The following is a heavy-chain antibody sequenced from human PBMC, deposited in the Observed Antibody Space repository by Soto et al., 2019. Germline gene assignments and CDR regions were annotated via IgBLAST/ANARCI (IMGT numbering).Heavy chain of an antibody. CDR2: IGHLENT. D-gene: IGHD5-12*01. CDR1: GGSITHGGFS. V-gene: IGHV4-30-2*06. J-gene: IGHJ4*02. Sequence: QLRLQESGSGVVRTSETLSLTCTVSGGSITHGGFSWSWIRQSPGKGLEWIGYIGHLENTYFHPTFKSRLTMSIDRSKNQFSLNLSSVNAADRAVYYCARGGGNDPFDSWGQGVLVSVSS. CDR3: ARGGGNDPFDS.